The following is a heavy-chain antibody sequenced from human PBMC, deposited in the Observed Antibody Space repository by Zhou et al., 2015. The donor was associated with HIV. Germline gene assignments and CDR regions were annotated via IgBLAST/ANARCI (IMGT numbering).Heavy chain of an antibody. V-gene: IGHV3-9*01. D-gene: IGHD6-13*01. J-gene: IGHJ4*02. Sequence: EVQLVESGGGLVQPGRSLRLSCAASGFTFDDYAMHWVRQAPGKGLEWVSGISWNSGSIGYADSVKGRFTISRDNAKNSLYLQMNSLRAEDTALYYCAKYVAAAGFGDWGQGNPGHRLL. CDR1: GFTFDDYA. CDR2: ISWNSGSI. CDR3: AKYVAAAGFGD.